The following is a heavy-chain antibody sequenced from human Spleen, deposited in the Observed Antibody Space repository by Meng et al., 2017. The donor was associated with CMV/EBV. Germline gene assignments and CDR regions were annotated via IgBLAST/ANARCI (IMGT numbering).Heavy chain of an antibody. CDR2: IDGSGRRT. J-gene: IGHJ3*02. CDR1: GFTFISYA. CDR3: TKDGGYSRSNNWYAAFDI. Sequence: GESLKISCAASGFTFISYAMTWVRQAPGKGLEWVASIDGSGRRTYYADSVKGRFTISRDNSKNTLSLQMNSLRAEDTAVYYCTKDGGYSRSNNWYAAFDIWGQETMVTVSS. D-gene: IGHD2-2*01. V-gene: IGHV3-23*01.